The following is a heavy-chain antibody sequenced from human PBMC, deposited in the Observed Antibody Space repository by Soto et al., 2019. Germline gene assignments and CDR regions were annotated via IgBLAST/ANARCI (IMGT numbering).Heavy chain of an antibody. Sequence: GASVKVSCKASGGTFSSYTISWVRQAPGQGLEWMGRIIPILGIANYAQKFQGRVTITADKSTSTAYMELSSLRSEDTAVYYCARGQEGRGYSYDQVHYYYYMDVWAKGPRSPSP. CDR3: ARGQEGRGYSYDQVHYYYYMDV. J-gene: IGHJ6*03. CDR2: IIPILGIA. CDR1: GGTFSSYT. D-gene: IGHD5-18*01. V-gene: IGHV1-69*02.